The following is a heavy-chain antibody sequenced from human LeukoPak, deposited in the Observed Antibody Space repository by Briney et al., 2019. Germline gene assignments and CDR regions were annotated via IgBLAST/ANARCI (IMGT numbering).Heavy chain of an antibody. CDR1: GESFSGHY. J-gene: IGHJ4*02. CDR3: ARGRTGAAALDF. CDR2: STHSGST. V-gene: IGHV4-34*01. D-gene: IGHD2-2*01. Sequence: SETLSLTCAVYGESFSGHYWTWIRQPPGEGLEWIGESTHSGSTSYNPSLKSRVTISVDPSKSQFSLTLTSVTAADTAVYHCARGRTGAAALDFWGPGLLVIVSS.